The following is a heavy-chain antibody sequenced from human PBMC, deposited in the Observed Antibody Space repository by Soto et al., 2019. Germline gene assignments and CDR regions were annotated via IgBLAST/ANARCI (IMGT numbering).Heavy chain of an antibody. CDR3: ARDPPATRHGMDV. CDR1: GYTFTSYG. CDR2: ISAYNGNT. Sequence: ASVKVSCKASGYTFTSYGISWVRQAPGQGLEWMGWISAYNGNTNYAQKLQGRVTMTTDTSTSTAYTELRSLRSDDTAVYYCARDPPATRHGMDVWGQGTTVTVSS. J-gene: IGHJ6*02. V-gene: IGHV1-18*04.